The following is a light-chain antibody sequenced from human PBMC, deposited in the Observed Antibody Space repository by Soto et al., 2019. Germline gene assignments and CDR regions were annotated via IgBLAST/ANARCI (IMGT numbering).Light chain of an antibody. J-gene: IGKJ1*01. V-gene: IGKV3-15*01. CDR3: HQHNNWWT. Sequence: EIVMTQSPATLSVSPGERATLSCRASQSVSSNLAWYQQKPGQAPRLVIYGPSSRAAGIPARFSGSGSGTDFTLTITSLQSEDFGVYYCHQHNNWWTFGQGTKVDI. CDR1: QSVSSN. CDR2: GPS.